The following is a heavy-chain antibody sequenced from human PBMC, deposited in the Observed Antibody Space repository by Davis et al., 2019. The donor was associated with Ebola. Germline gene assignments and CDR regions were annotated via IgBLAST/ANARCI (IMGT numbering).Heavy chain of an antibody. CDR1: GFTFSRYG. V-gene: IGHV3-30*02. CDR3: ARGQYDYIWGSYRPYYFDY. CDR2: IRSEATSQ. J-gene: IGHJ4*02. D-gene: IGHD3-16*02. Sequence: GESLKISCEASGFTFSRYGMHWVRQAPGKGLEWVAFIRSEATSQDYGKSVQGRFFISRDDSKNTLYLQMNSLRAEDTAVYYCARGQYDYIWGSYRPYYFDYWGQGTLVTVSS.